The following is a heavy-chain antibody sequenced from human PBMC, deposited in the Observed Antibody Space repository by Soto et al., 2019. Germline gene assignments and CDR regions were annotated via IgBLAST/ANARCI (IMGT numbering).Heavy chain of an antibody. V-gene: IGHV3-23*01. CDR3: ARQIYDSDTGPNFQYYFDS. J-gene: IGHJ4*02. CDR2: ISGSGGTK. CDR1: GFTFSSYA. Sequence: PGGSLRLSCAASGFTFSSYAMTWVRQAPGKGLEWVSGISGSGGTKYYADSVRGRFSISRDNSQNTLYLQMSSLRASDTAMYYCARQIYDSDTGPNFQYYFDSWGQGTPVTVSS. D-gene: IGHD3-22*01.